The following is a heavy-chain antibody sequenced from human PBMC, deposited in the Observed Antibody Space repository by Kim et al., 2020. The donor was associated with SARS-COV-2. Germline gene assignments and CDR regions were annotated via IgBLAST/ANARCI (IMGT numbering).Heavy chain of an antibody. D-gene: IGHD1-26*01. Sequence: ASVKVSCKASGYTFTSYGISWVRQAPGQGLEWMGWISAYNGNTNYAQKLQGRVTMTTDTSTSTAYMELRSLRSDDTAVYYCARSPPRSTYSGSYLGEYFQHWGQGTLVTVSS. V-gene: IGHV1-18*04. CDR1: GYTFTSYG. CDR3: ARSPPRSTYSGSYLGEYFQH. J-gene: IGHJ1*01. CDR2: ISAYNGNT.